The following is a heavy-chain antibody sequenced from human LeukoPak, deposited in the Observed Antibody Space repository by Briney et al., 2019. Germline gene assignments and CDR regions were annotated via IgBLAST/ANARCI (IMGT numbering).Heavy chain of an antibody. CDR1: GYTFTNYY. CDR3: ARGGQLSEDEYYYYGMDV. V-gene: IGHV1-2*02. Sequence: ASVKVSCKASGYTFTNYYMHWVRQAPGRGLEWMGWIDPNTGDTNYSQNIQGRVTMTRDTSISTAYMELSRLRSDDTAVYYCARGGQLSEDEYYYYGMDVWGQGTTVTVSS. CDR2: IDPNTGDT. D-gene: IGHD1-1*01. J-gene: IGHJ6*02.